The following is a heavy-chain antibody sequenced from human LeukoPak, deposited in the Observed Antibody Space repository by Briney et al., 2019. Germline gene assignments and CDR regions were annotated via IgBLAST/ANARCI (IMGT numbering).Heavy chain of an antibody. CDR3: ARDQDYYGSGSYHRLDTTGLDY. CDR2: INPTGGST. CDR1: GYTFTGYY. D-gene: IGHD3-10*01. Sequence: ASVKVSCKASGYTFTGYYIHWVRQAPGQGLEGMGIINPTGGSTSYAQKFQGRVTMTRDMSTSAVYMELSSLRSEDTAVYYCARDQDYYGSGSYHRLDTTGLDYWGQGTLVTVSS. V-gene: IGHV1-46*01. J-gene: IGHJ4*02.